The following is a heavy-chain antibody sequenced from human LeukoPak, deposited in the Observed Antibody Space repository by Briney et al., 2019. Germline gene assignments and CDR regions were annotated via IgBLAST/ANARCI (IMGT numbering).Heavy chain of an antibody. CDR1: GFTFSTYE. V-gene: IGHV3-48*03. D-gene: IGHD1-26*01. CDR3: ARVSGSYQYYYYYYYMDV. J-gene: IGHJ6*03. CDR2: ISSSGSFI. Sequence: GGSLRLSCAASGFTFSTYEMNWVRQAPGKGLEWVSYISSSGSFIYYADSLKGRFTISRDNAKNSLYLQMNSLRAEDTAVYYCARVSGSYQYYYYYYYMDVWGKGTTVTVSS.